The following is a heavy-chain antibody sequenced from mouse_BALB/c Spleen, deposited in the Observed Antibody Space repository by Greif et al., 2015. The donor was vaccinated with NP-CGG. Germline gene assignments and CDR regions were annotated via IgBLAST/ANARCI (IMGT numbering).Heavy chain of an antibody. V-gene: IGHV1-69*02. Sequence: VQLQQSGAELVKPGASVKLSCKASGYTFTSYWMHWVKQRPGQGLEWIGEIDPSDSYTNYNQKFKGKATLTVDKSSSTAYMQLSSLTSEDSAVYYCARKGNRGDAMDYWGQGSSVTVSS. CDR1: GYTFTSYW. J-gene: IGHJ4*01. CDR2: IDPSDSYT. CDR3: ARKGNRGDAMDY. D-gene: IGHD2-1*01.